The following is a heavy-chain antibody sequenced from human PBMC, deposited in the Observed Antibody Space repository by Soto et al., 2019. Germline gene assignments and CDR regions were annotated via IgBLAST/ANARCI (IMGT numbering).Heavy chain of an antibody. V-gene: IGHV3-23*01. Sequence: EVKLLESGGGLVPPGASARLSCITSGFMFDNYAMSWVRQSPGRGLEWVAAISGSGHGTVYTQSVQGRFIISRDKSKKTLFLQMNNSRDEDTAVYYCAKGRYFDTSGGCANYWGLGTLVSVSA. J-gene: IGHJ4*02. D-gene: IGHD3-22*01. CDR3: AKGRYFDTSGGCANY. CDR1: GFMFDNYA. CDR2: ISGSGHGT.